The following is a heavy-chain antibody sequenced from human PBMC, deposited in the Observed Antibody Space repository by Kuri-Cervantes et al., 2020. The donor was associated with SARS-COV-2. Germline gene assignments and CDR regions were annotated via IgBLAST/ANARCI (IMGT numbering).Heavy chain of an antibody. D-gene: IGHD4-23*01. CDR3: ARDDPYYGGNSWFDP. CDR2: INHSGST. CDR1: GGSFSGYY. V-gene: IGHV4-34*01. Sequence: SQTLSLTCAVYGGSFSGYYWSWIRQPLGKGLEWIGEINHSGSTNYNPSLKSRVTISVDTSKNQFSLKLSSVTAADTAVYYCARDDPYYGGNSWFDPWGQGTLVTVSS. J-gene: IGHJ5*02.